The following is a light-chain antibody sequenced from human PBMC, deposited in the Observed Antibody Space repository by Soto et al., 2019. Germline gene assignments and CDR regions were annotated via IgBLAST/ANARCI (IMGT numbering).Light chain of an antibody. Sequence: TQCPSTMSGSPGAIXSIXWRASQTISDFLAWYQHKPGEAPKLLIYEASTLKSGVPSRFSGSGSGTEFTLTISRLQPDDFATYYCQHYISYSWTFGQGTKVDIK. V-gene: IGKV1-5*03. CDR1: QTISDF. J-gene: IGKJ1*01. CDR3: QHYISYSWT. CDR2: EAS.